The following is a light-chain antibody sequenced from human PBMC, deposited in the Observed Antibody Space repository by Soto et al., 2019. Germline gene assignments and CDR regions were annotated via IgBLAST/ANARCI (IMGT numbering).Light chain of an antibody. CDR3: QSYDSSLSGSV. V-gene: IGLV1-40*01. J-gene: IGLJ2*01. Sequence: QSVLTQPPSVSGAPGQRVTISCTGSSSNIGAGYDVHWYQQLPGTAPKLLIYGNINRPSGVPDRFSGSKSGTSASLAITGLQAEDEADYYCQSYDSSLSGSVFGGGTKLTFL. CDR1: SSNIGAGYD. CDR2: GNI.